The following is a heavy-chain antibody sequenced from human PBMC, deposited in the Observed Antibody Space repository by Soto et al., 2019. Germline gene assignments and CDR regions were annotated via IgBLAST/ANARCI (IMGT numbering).Heavy chain of an antibody. CDR2: IKEDGSEK. V-gene: IGHV3-7*03. J-gene: IGHJ4*02. CDR1: GFTFINYW. CDR3: SRDVVVGAKALNY. Sequence: GGSLRLSCAASGFTFINYWMTWGRQAPGKGLEWVANIKEDGSEKHYVDSVKGRFTISRDNAKNSLYLQMNSLRVEDTAVYFCSRDVVVGAKALNYWGQGALVTVSS. D-gene: IGHD2-15*01.